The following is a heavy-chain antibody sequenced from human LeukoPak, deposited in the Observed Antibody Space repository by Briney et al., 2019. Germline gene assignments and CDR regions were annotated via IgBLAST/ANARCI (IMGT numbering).Heavy chain of an antibody. D-gene: IGHD5-18*01. CDR3: ARGRGTAIGFDY. CDR1: GGSISSYY. Sequence: SETLSLTCAVSGGSISSYYWSWIRQAPGKGLEWIGYIYHSGSTNYNPSLKSRVTISVDTSKNQFSLKLSSVTAADTAVYYCARGRGTAIGFDYWGQGTLVTVSS. V-gene: IGHV4-59*08. J-gene: IGHJ4*02. CDR2: IYHSGST.